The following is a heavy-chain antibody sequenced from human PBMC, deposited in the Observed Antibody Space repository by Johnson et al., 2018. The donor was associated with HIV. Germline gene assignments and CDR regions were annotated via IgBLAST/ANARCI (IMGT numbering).Heavy chain of an antibody. CDR1: GFTFDDYT. Sequence: QLVESGGVVVQPGGSLRLSCAASGFTFDDYTMHWVRQAPGKGLEWVSLISWDGGSTYYAESVKGRFTISRDNSKNTLYLQMNNLRVEDTAVYYCARDGESQQLPLGDALDIWGQGTMVTVSS. D-gene: IGHD6-13*01. CDR2: ISWDGGST. CDR3: ARDGESQQLPLGDALDI. J-gene: IGHJ3*02. V-gene: IGHV3-43*01.